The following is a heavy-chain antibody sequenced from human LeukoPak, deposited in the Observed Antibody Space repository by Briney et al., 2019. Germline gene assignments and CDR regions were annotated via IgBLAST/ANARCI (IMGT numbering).Heavy chain of an antibody. D-gene: IGHD5-12*01. J-gene: IGHJ4*02. Sequence: GGSLRLSCAASGFTFDDYAMHWVRQAPGKGLEWVSGISWNSGSIGYADSVKGRFTISRDNAKNSLYLQMNSLRAEDTALYYCAKTEGYSGYDRFDYWGQGTLVTVSS. CDR1: GFTFDDYA. CDR2: ISWNSGSI. V-gene: IGHV3-9*01. CDR3: AKTEGYSGYDRFDY.